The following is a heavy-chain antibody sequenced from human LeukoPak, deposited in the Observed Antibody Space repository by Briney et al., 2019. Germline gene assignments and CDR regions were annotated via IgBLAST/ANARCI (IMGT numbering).Heavy chain of an antibody. V-gene: IGHV4-59*08. CDR1: GGSISSYY. J-gene: IGHJ4*02. CDR2: IYYSGST. Sequence: PSETLSLTCTVSGGSISSYYWSWIRQPPGKGLEWIGYIYYSGSTNYNPSLKSRVTISVDTSKNQFSLKLSSVTAADTAVYYCARAKRGYSSSNPFDYWGQGTLVTVSS. CDR3: ARAKRGYSSSNPFDY. D-gene: IGHD6-6*01.